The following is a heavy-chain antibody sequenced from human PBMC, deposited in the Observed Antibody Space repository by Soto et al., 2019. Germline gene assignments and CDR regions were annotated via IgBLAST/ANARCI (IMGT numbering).Heavy chain of an antibody. CDR1: GFTFSSYA. Sequence: GGSLRLSCAASGFTFSSYAMSWVRQAPGKGLEWVSAISGSGGSTYYADSVKGRFTISRDNSKNTLYLQMNSLRAEDTAVYYCAKDPFWSGYNRMTTVDVWGKGTTVTVSS. CDR3: AKDPFWSGYNRMTTVDV. D-gene: IGHD3-3*01. V-gene: IGHV3-23*01. CDR2: ISGSGGST. J-gene: IGHJ6*04.